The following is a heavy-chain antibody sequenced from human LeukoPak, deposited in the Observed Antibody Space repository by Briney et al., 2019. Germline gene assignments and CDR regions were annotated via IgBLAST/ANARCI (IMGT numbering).Heavy chain of an antibody. CDR3: ARSRAFNSGAFDP. V-gene: IGHV4-39*01. CDR2: IYSSGST. J-gene: IGHJ5*02. CDR1: GGSISSSYYY. D-gene: IGHD1-26*01. Sequence: SETLSLTCTVSGGSISSSYYYWGWIRQPPGKGLEWIGSIYSSGSTYYNPSLKSRVTISVDTSKNQFSLKLTSVTAADTAVYYCARSRAFNSGAFDPWGQGSLVTVSS.